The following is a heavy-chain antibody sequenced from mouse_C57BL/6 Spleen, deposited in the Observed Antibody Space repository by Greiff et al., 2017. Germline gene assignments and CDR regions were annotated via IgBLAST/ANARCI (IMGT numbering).Heavy chain of an antibody. J-gene: IGHJ4*01. Sequence: QVQLQQPGAELVRSGSSVKLSCKASGYTFTSSWMDWVKQRPGQGLEWIGNIYPSDSETHYNQKFKDKATLTVDKSSGTAYMQLSSLTSEDSAVYYCARYEGSEYAMDYWGQGTSVTVSS. CDR3: ARYEGSEYAMDY. V-gene: IGHV1-61*01. CDR1: GYTFTSSW. CDR2: IYPSDSET. D-gene: IGHD2-3*01.